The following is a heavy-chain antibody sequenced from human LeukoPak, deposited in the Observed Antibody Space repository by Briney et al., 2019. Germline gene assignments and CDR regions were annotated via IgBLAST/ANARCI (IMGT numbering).Heavy chain of an antibody. CDR2: IYPSGGST. Sequence: ASVKVSCKASGYTFTSYYMHWVRQAPGQGLEWMGIIYPSGGSTSYAQKFQGRVTMTRDTSTSTVYMELSSLSSEDTAVYYCARGGRERYSSGWTDAFDIWGQGTMVTVSS. D-gene: IGHD6-19*01. V-gene: IGHV1-46*01. CDR1: GYTFTSYY. CDR3: ARGGRERYSSGWTDAFDI. J-gene: IGHJ3*02.